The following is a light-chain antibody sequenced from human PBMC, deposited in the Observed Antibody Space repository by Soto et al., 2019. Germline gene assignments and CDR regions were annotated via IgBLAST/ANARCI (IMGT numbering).Light chain of an antibody. V-gene: IGKV3-15*01. J-gene: IGKJ5*01. Sequence: EIWMTQPPATLSVSPGERATLSCRASQSVSTNLAWYQQKPGQSPRLLIYGASTRATGIPARFSGSGSGTEFTLTISSLQSEDFAVYYCQQDNNWPPITFGQGTRLENK. CDR3: QQDNNWPPIT. CDR1: QSVSTN. CDR2: GAS.